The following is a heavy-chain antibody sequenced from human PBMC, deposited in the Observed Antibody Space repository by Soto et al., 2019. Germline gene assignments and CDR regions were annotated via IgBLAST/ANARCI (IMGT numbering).Heavy chain of an antibody. CDR2: ISGSDGST. V-gene: IGHV3-23*01. Sequence: EVQMLESGGGLVKPGGSLRLSCAASGFTFRSYAMSWVRQAPGKGLDWVSAISGSDGSTYYADSVKGRFTISRDDSRNTLNLQMNSLRAEDTAIYYCAKGPGMYSDFDYWGQGTLVTVSS. D-gene: IGHD2-8*01. J-gene: IGHJ4*02. CDR1: GFTFRSYA. CDR3: AKGPGMYSDFDY.